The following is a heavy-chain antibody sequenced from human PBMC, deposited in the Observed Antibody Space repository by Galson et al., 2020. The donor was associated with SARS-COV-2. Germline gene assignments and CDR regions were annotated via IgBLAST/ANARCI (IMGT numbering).Heavy chain of an antibody. CDR3: AKGNGNYYYYYMDV. J-gene: IGHJ6*03. CDR2: IIGGGGST. Sequence: GGSLRLSCAASGFTLSSYSMSWVRQAPGEGLEWVSSIIGGGGSTYYADSVKGRFTISRDNSKNALFLEMNSLRAEDTAVYYCAKGNGNYYYYYMDVWGKGTTVTVSS. V-gene: IGHV3-23*01. CDR1: GFTLSSYS.